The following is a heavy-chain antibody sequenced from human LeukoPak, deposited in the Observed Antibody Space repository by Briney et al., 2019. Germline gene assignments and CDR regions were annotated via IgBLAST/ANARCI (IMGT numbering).Heavy chain of an antibody. V-gene: IGHV4-34*01. CDR2: INHSGST. Sequence: SETLSLTCAVYGGSFSGYYWSWVRQPPGKGLEWIGEINHSGSTNYNPSLKSRVTISVDTSKNQFSLKLNSVTATDTAVYYCARHYGPWGQGTLVTVPS. J-gene: IGHJ4*02. CDR3: ARHYGP. CDR1: GGSFSGYY. D-gene: IGHD3-16*01.